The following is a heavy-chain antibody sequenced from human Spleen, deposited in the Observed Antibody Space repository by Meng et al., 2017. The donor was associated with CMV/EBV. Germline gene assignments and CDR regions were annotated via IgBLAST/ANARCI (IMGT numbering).Heavy chain of an antibody. D-gene: IGHD5-12*01. CDR2: IRYDGSNK. J-gene: IGHJ6*02. CDR1: GFTFSSYG. Sequence: GESLKISCAASGFTFSSYGMHWVRQAPGKGLEWVAFIRYDGSNKYYADSVKGRFTISRDNSRNTMYLQMNSLSAEDTAVYYCATGGYDGSYYYGLEVWGQGTTVTVSS. V-gene: IGHV3-30*02. CDR3: ATGGYDGSYYYGLEV.